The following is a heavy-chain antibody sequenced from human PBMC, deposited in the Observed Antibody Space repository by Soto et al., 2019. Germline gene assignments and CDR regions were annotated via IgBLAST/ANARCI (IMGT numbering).Heavy chain of an antibody. CDR3: ARPHSSGYYSDAFDI. Sequence: GASVKVSCKVSGYIFTSYAMHWVRQAPGQRLEWMGWINAGDGNTKYSQRFQGRVTITRDTSASTAYMELSSLRPEDTAVYFCARPHSSGYYSDAFDIWGQGTMVTVSS. D-gene: IGHD3-22*01. CDR1: GYIFTSYA. CDR2: INAGDGNT. V-gene: IGHV1-3*01. J-gene: IGHJ3*02.